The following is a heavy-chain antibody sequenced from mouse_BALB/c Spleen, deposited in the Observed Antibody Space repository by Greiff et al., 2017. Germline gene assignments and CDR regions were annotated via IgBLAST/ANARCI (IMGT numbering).Heavy chain of an antibody. D-gene: IGHD2-1*01. CDR1: GFTFSSYA. CDR3: ARRTTMPMDY. Sequence: EVHLVESGGGLVKPGGSLKLSCAASGFTFSSYAMSWVRQSPEKRLEWVAEISSGGSYTYYPDTVTGRFTISRDNAKNTLYLEMSSLRSEDTAMYYCARRTTMPMDYWGQGTSVTVSS. V-gene: IGHV5-9-4*01. J-gene: IGHJ4*01. CDR2: ISSGGSYT.